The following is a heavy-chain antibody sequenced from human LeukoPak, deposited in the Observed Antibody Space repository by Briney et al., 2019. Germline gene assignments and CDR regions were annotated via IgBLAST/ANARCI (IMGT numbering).Heavy chain of an antibody. CDR2: IYPGDSDT. V-gene: IGHV5-51*01. CDR1: GYSFTSYW. CDR3: ARHLPPGIAAAGEFDY. Sequence: GESLKISCKGSGYSFTSYWIGWVRQMPGKGLEWMGIIYPGDSDTRYSPSFQGQVTISADKSISTAYLQWSSLKASDTAMYYCARHLPPGIAAAGEFDYWGQGTLVTVSS. J-gene: IGHJ4*02. D-gene: IGHD6-13*01.